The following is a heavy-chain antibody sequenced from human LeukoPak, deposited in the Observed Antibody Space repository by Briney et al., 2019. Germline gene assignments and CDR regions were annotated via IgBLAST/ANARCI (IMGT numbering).Heavy chain of an antibody. CDR3: TALGAASEY. CDR1: GVTFSNAW. Sequence: PGGSLRLSCVGSGVTFSNAWMSWIRQAPGKGLHWVGHIKSKTDGGTTAYAAPVKGRFTISRDDSKNTLYLQMNSLKSEDAALYYCTALGAASEYWGQGALVTVSS. D-gene: IGHD2-15*01. J-gene: IGHJ4*02. V-gene: IGHV3-15*01. CDR2: IKSKTDGGTT.